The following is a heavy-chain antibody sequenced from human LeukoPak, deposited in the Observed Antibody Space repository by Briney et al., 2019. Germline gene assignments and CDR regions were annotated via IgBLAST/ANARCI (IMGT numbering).Heavy chain of an antibody. CDR3: ATDLGLSREYVGTAIGNQGFDY. D-gene: IGHD5-18*01. Sequence: ASVKVSCKVSGYTLTELSMHWVRQAPGKGLEWMGGFDPEDGETIYAQKFQGRVTMTEDTSTDTAYMELSSLRSEDTAVYYCATDLGLSREYVGTAIGNQGFDYWGQGTLVTVSS. CDR2: FDPEDGET. V-gene: IGHV1-24*01. J-gene: IGHJ4*02. CDR1: GYTLTELS.